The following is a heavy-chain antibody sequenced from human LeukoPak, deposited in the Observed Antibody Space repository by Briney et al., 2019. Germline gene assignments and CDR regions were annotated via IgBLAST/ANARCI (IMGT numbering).Heavy chain of an antibody. V-gene: IGHV3-53*04. CDR1: GFTVSSNY. Sequence: PGGSLRLSCAASGFTVSSNYMSWVRQAPGKGLEWVSVIYSGGSTYYADSVKGRFTISRHNSKNTLHLQMNSLRAEDTAVYYCARSRGYSYGYGFDYWGQGTLVTVSS. D-gene: IGHD5-18*01. CDR3: ARSRGYSYGYGFDY. CDR2: IYSGGST. J-gene: IGHJ4*02.